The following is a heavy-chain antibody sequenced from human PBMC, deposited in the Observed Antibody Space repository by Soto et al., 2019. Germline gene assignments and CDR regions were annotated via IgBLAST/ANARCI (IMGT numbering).Heavy chain of an antibody. D-gene: IGHD4-4*01. J-gene: IGHJ4*02. V-gene: IGHV4-59*08. CDR3: ARHDYSNYPFDY. CDR1: GGSISGYY. CDR2: IYYSGNT. Sequence: QVHLQESGPGLVKPSETLSLTCTVSGGSISGYYWSWIRQPPGKGLEWIGYIYYSGNTNYNPSLKSRVTIAVDTSKNQCSLKLSSVTAADTAVYYCARHDYSNYPFDYWGQGTLVTVSS.